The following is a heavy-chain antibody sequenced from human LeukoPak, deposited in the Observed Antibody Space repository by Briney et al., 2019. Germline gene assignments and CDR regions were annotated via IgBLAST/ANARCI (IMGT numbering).Heavy chain of an antibody. Sequence: ASVKVSCKASGYTFTSYDINWVRQATGQGLEWMGWMNPNSGNTGYAQKFQGRVTMTRNTSISTAYMELSSLRSEDTAMYYCARGRRGRTSWYFDLWGRGTLVTVSS. V-gene: IGHV1-8*01. CDR1: GYTFTSYD. CDR3: ARGRRGRTSWYFDL. D-gene: IGHD1-7*01. J-gene: IGHJ2*01. CDR2: MNPNSGNT.